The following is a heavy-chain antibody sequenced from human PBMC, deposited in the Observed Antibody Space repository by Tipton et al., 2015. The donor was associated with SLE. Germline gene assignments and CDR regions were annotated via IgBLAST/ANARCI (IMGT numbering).Heavy chain of an antibody. CDR3: ARGPYNYDAGGYPFDY. CDR1: GGSFSGYY. Sequence: TLSLTCAVYGGSFSGYYWSWIRQPPGKGLEWIGEINHSGSTNYNPSLKSRVTISVDTSKNQFSLKLSSVTAADTAVYYCARGPYNYDAGGYPFDYWGQGTLVTVSS. D-gene: IGHD3-22*01. V-gene: IGHV4-34*01. J-gene: IGHJ4*02. CDR2: INHSGST.